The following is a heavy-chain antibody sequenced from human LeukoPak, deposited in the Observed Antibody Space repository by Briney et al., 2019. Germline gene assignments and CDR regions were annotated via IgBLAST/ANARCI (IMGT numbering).Heavy chain of an antibody. CDR3: ARGQLESMVIVRYYYMDV. V-gene: IGHV1-69*06. CDR1: GGTFSSYA. J-gene: IGHJ6*03. CDR2: IIPIFGTA. D-gene: IGHD3-16*02. Sequence: SVKVSCKASGGTFSSYAISWVRQAPGQGLEWMGGIIPIFGTANYAQKFQGRVTITADKSTSTAYMELSSLRSEDTAVYYCARGQLESMVIVRYYYMDVWGKGTTVTVSS.